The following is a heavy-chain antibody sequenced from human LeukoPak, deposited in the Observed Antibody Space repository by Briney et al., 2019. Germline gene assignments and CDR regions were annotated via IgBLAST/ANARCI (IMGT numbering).Heavy chain of an antibody. V-gene: IGHV3-23*01. CDR3: AKEDYYYMDV. CDR1: GFTLSSYA. Sequence: GGSLRLSCAASGFTLSSYAMNWVRQAPGKGLEWVSTITGGSGKTYYAESVKGRFTISRDNSKNTLYLQMNSLRAEDTAVYYCAKEDYYYMDVWGKGTTVTVSS. J-gene: IGHJ6*03. CDR2: ITGGSGKT.